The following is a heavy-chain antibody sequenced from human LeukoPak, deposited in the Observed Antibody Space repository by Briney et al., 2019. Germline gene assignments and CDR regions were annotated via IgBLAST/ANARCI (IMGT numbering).Heavy chain of an antibody. CDR3: ARGQLGGGVFDY. D-gene: IGHD6-6*01. CDR2: IYYSGST. V-gene: IGHV4-31*03. Sequence: KPSETLSLTCTVSGGSISSGGYYWSWIRQHPGKGLEWIGYIYYSGSTYYNPSLKSRVTISVDTSKNQFSLKLSFVTAADTAVYYCARGQLGGGVFDYWGQGTLVTVSS. J-gene: IGHJ4*02. CDR1: GGSISSGGYY.